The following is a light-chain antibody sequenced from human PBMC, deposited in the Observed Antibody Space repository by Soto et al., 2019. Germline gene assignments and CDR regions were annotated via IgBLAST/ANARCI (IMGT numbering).Light chain of an antibody. CDR2: GAS. CDR3: QQYDDSIT. CDR1: QSVSSSD. V-gene: IGKV3-20*01. J-gene: IGKJ5*01. Sequence: EIVLTQSPDTLSLSPGESATLSCRASQSVSSSDLAWYQQKPGRAPRLLIYGASNRATGIPDRFSGSGSGTDFTLTISRLEPEDFAVFYCQQYDDSITFGQGTRLEIE.